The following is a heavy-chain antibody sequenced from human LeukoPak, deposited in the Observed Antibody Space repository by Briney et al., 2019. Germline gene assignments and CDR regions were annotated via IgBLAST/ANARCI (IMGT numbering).Heavy chain of an antibody. Sequence: PGGSLRLSCAASGFTFSSFAMNWVRQAPGKGLEWVSTMSGDATSTYYADSVKGRFTISRDNSKNTLYLQMNSLRAEDTAVYYCAKSLFGVVIPRFDYWGQGTLVTVSS. CDR3: AKSLFGVVIPRFDY. D-gene: IGHD3-3*01. CDR1: GFTFSSFA. V-gene: IGHV3-23*01. CDR2: MSGDATST. J-gene: IGHJ4*02.